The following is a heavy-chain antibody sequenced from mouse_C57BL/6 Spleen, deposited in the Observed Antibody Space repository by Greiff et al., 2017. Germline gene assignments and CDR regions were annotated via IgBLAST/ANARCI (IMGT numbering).Heavy chain of an antibody. CDR1: GYTFTSYW. J-gene: IGHJ1*03. CDR2: IYPGNSDT. V-gene: IGHV1-5*01. D-gene: IGHD1-1*01. CDR3: TRDPYYYGSRIWYFDV. Sequence: EVQLQQSGTVLARPGASVKMSCKTSGYTFTSYWMHWVKQRPGQGLEWIGAIYPGNSDTSYNQKFKGKAKLTAVTSASTAYMELSSLTNEDSAVYYCTRDPYYYGSRIWYFDVWGTGTTVTVSS.